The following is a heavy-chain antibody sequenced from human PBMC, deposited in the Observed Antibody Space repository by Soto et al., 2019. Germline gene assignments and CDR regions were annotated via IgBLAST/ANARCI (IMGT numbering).Heavy chain of an antibody. Sequence: GASVKVSCKVSGYTLTELSMRWVRQAPGQGLEWMGWISAYNGNTNYAQKLQGRVTMTTDTSTSTAYMELRSLRSDDTAVYYCARERGTYYYDSSGYYTLDYWGQGTLVTVSS. CDR1: GYTLTELS. CDR3: ARERGTYYYDSSGYYTLDY. V-gene: IGHV1-18*01. CDR2: ISAYNGNT. J-gene: IGHJ4*02. D-gene: IGHD3-22*01.